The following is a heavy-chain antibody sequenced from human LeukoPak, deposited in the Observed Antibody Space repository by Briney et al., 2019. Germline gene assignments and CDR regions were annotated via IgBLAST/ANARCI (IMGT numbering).Heavy chain of an antibody. CDR2: IYYTGST. D-gene: IGHD3-9*01. CDR3: ASSYMGMTTINFDS. J-gene: IGHJ4*02. V-gene: IGHV4-59*01. Sequence: SETLSLTCSVSGGPMFSYYWSWIRQPPGKGLEWVGYIYYTGSTNYNPSLKSRVTISLDTSKKQFSLKLSSVTAADTAVYYCASSYMGMTTINFDSWGQGTLVTVSS. CDR1: GGPMFSYY.